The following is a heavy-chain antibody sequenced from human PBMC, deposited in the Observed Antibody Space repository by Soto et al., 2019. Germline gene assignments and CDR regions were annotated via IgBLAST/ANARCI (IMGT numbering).Heavy chain of an antibody. V-gene: IGHV1-69*06. CDR2: IVPLFRTT. CDR1: GGTLRSYA. Sequence: QVQLVQSGAEAKKPGSSVKVSCKTSGGTLRSYAISWVRQAPGQGIEWMGGIVPLFRTTNYAQKFQGRVTITSYTSTYTLYMELIVLRSGDTAVYYCASGGSISTWSNLLDRSGLYVWGQGTTVTFSS. CDR3: ASGGSISTWSNLLDRSGLYV. J-gene: IGHJ6*01. D-gene: IGHD3-3*02.